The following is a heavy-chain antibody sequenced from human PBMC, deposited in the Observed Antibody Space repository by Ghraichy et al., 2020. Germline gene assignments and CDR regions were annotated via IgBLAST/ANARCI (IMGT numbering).Heavy chain of an antibody. CDR2: IYYSGST. Sequence: SETLSLTCTVSGASISSYYWSWIRQPPGKGLEWIGHIYYSGSTNYNPSLKSRVTISVDTSKNQFSLKLSSVTAADTAMYYCARDWYYYDSGGYNYYFDSWGQGTQVTVSS. CDR1: GASISSYY. CDR3: ARDWYYYDSGGYNYYFDS. V-gene: IGHV4-59*01. D-gene: IGHD3-22*01. J-gene: IGHJ4*02.